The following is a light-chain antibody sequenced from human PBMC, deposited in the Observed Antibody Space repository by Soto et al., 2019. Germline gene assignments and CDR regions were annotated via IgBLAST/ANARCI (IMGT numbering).Light chain of an antibody. J-gene: IGLJ7*01. Sequence: QSALTQPASVSGSPGQSITISCTGTSSDVGNYNLVSWYQHHPGKAPKLMIYEGSKRPSGVSDRFSGSKSGNTASLTISGLQAEDEADYYCCSYAGSRTYVFGTGTQLTVL. V-gene: IGLV2-23*01. CDR2: EGS. CDR3: CSYAGSRTYV. CDR1: SSDVGNYNL.